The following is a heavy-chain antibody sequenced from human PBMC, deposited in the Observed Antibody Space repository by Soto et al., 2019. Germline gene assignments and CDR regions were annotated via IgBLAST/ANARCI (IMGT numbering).Heavy chain of an antibody. J-gene: IGHJ6*02. Sequence: GSLRLSCSASGFTFSSYSMNWVRQAPGKGLEWVSYISSSSSTIYYADSVKGRFTISRDNAKNSLYLQMNSLRDEDTAVYYCARDRRITIFGGVIIGPPNHRKAGWGQGNTVTV. CDR3: ARDRRITIFGGVIIGPPNHRKAG. CDR1: GFTFSSYS. V-gene: IGHV3-48*02. D-gene: IGHD3-3*01. CDR2: ISSSSSTI.